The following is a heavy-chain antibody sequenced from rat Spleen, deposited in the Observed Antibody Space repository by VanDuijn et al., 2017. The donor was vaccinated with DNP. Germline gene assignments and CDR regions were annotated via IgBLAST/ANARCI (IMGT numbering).Heavy chain of an antibody. Sequence: EVQLVESGGGLVQPGRSMKLSCAASGFTFNNFPMVWVRQAPTRGLEWVAVISDSGGNTYYRDSVKGRFTISRDNAKSTLYLQMTSLRSEDTAAYYCTRGGTYYFDYWGQGVMVTVSS. CDR2: ISDSGGNT. CDR1: GFTFNNFP. J-gene: IGHJ2*01. V-gene: IGHV5-46*01. CDR3: TRGGTYYFDY.